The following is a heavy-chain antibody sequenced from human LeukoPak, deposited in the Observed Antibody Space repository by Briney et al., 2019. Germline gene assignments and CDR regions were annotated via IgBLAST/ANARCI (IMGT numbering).Heavy chain of an antibody. V-gene: IGHV1-69*04. CDR2: IIPILSIA. CDR1: GGTFSSYA. CDR3: ARLAVTTWGIADY. J-gene: IGHJ4*02. D-gene: IGHD6-13*01. Sequence: ASVKVSCKASGGTFSSYAISWVRQAPGQGLEWMGRIIPILSIANYAQKFQGRVTITADKSTSTAYMELSSLRSEDTAVYYCARLAVTTWGIADYWGQGTLVTVSS.